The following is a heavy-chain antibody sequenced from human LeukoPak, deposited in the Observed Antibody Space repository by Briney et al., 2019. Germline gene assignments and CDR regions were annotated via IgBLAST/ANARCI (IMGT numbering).Heavy chain of an antibody. D-gene: IGHD3-16*02. CDR3: ARDSNYDYVWGSYHLFDY. CDR2: ISSSSSYI. J-gene: IGHJ4*02. V-gene: IGHV3-21*01. CDR1: GFTFSSYS. Sequence: GGSPRLSCAASGFTFSSYSMNGVRQAPGKGLEWVSSISSSSSYIYYADSVKGRFTISRDNAKNSLYLQMNSLRAEDTAVYYCARDSNYDYVWGSYHLFDYWGQGTLVTVSS.